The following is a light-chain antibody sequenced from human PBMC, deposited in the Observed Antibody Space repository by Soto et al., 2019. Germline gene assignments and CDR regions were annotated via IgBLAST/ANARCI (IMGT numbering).Light chain of an antibody. CDR3: QQSYSTLLT. CDR1: QSISSY. J-gene: IGKJ4*01. CDR2: AAS. V-gene: IGKV1-39*01. Sequence: DIQMTQSPSSLSASVGDRVTITCRASQSISSYLNWYQQKPGKAPKLLIYAASSLQSGVPSRFSGSGSGTEFTLTISSLQPEDFATYYCQQSYSTLLTFGGGTKVEIK.